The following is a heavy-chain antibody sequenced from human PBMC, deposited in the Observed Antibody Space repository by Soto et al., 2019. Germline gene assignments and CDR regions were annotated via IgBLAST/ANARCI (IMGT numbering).Heavy chain of an antibody. V-gene: IGHV3-30-3*01. CDR2: ISYDGSNK. D-gene: IGHD3-3*01. CDR1: GFTFSSCA. Sequence: GGSLRLSCAASGFTFSSCAMHWVREAPGKGLEWVAHISYDGSNKYYADSVKGRFTISRDNSKNTLYLQMNSLRAEDTAVYYCARDKRDLRFLEWSYYFDYWGQGTLVTVSS. CDR3: ARDKRDLRFLEWSYYFDY. J-gene: IGHJ4*02.